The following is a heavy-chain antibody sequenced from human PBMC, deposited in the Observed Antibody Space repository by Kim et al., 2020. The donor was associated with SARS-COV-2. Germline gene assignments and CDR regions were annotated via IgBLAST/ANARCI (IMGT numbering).Heavy chain of an antibody. CDR2: IRARGLGT. V-gene: IGHV3-23*01. Sequence: IRARGLGTHYADSVRGRFTNSRDNSKSTLVLQMSSLRVEDTAVYYCEASDFWGQGALVTVSS. J-gene: IGHJ4*02. CDR3: EASDF.